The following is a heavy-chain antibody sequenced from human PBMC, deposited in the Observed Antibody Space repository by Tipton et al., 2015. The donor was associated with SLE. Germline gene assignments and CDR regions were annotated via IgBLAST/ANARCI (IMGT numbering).Heavy chain of an antibody. CDR3: ARAARSVYDSLWGSFRELDY. Sequence: TLSLTCAVSGASVNINSWWTWVRQPPGKGLEWVGEIHHDGSTRYNPSLKSRVTILVDRSKNQFSLELTSVTAADTAVYYCARAARSVYDSLWGSFRELDYWGRGTLVTVSS. V-gene: IGHV4-4*02. J-gene: IGHJ4*02. CDR1: GASVNINSW. CDR2: IHHDGST. D-gene: IGHD3-16*02.